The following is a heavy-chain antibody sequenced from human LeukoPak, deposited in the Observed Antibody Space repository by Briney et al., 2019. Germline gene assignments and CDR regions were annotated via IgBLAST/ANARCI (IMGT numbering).Heavy chain of an antibody. J-gene: IGHJ5*02. V-gene: IGHV1-69*04. Sequence: GSSVKVSCKASGGTFSSYAISWVRQAPGQGLEWMGRIIPILGIANYAQKFQGRVTITADKSTSTAYMELSSLRSEDTAVYYCATAFTITMVRGADYWFDPWGQGTLVTVSS. D-gene: IGHD3-10*01. CDR3: ATAFTITMVRGADYWFDP. CDR1: GGTFSSYA. CDR2: IIPILGIA.